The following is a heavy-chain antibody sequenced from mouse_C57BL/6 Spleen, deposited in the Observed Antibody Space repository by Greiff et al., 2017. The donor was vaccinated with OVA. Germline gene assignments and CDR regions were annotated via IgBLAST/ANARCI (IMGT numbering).Heavy chain of an antibody. D-gene: IGHD4-1*01. CDR2: ISDGGSYT. J-gene: IGHJ4*01. V-gene: IGHV5-4*01. CDR3: ARTGNYAMDY. CDR1: GFTFSSYA. Sequence: DVQLVESGGGLVKPGGSLKLSCAASGFTFSSYAMSWVRQTPEKRLEWVATISDGGSYTYYPDNVKGRFTISRDNAKNNLYLQMSHLKSEDTAMYYCARTGNYAMDYWGQGTSVTVSS.